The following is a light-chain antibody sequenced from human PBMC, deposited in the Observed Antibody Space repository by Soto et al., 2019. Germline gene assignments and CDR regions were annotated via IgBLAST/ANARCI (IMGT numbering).Light chain of an antibody. Sequence: DIQMTQSPSTLSASVGDRVTITCRASQSINSWLAWYQQKPGKAPKLLIYKASSLESGVPSRFSGSGSGTEFTLTISSLQPDDFSTYYCQQYYSYSYTFSQGTKLEIK. V-gene: IGKV1-5*03. J-gene: IGKJ2*01. CDR3: QQYYSYSYT. CDR1: QSINSW. CDR2: KAS.